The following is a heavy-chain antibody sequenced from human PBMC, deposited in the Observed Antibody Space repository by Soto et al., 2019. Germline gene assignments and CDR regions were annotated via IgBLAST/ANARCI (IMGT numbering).Heavy chain of an antibody. Sequence: PSETLSLTCTVFGGSISSYYWSWIRQPPGKGLEWIGYIYYSGSTNYNPSLKSRVTISVDTSKNQFSLKLSSVTAADTAVYYCARAEGATYADYWGQGTLVTVSS. CDR1: GGSISSYY. CDR2: IYYSGST. CDR3: ARAEGATYADY. J-gene: IGHJ4*02. V-gene: IGHV4-59*01. D-gene: IGHD1-26*01.